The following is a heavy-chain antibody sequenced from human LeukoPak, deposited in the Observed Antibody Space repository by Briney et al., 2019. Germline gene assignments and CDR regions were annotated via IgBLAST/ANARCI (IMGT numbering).Heavy chain of an antibody. V-gene: IGHV4-39*07. CDR2: IYYSGST. D-gene: IGHD1-7*01. J-gene: IGHJ4*02. Sequence: SETLSLTCTVSGGSISSSSYYWGWIRQPPGKGLEWIGSIYYSGSTYYNPSLKSRVTISVDTSKNQFSLKLSSVTAADAAVYYCARGGEYNWNYGYWGQGTLVTVSS. CDR3: ARGGEYNWNYGY. CDR1: GGSISSSSYY.